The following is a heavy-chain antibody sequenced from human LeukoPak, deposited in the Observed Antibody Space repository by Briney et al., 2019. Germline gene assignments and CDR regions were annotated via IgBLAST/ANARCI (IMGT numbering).Heavy chain of an antibody. Sequence: GGSLRLSCAASGFTLNSYSMDWVRQAPGKGLEWVSSISSSSDNIYYADSVKGRFTISRDNARHSMYLQMNSLRAEDTAVYYCARDRWGYSYGGDWGQGTLVTVSS. J-gene: IGHJ4*02. D-gene: IGHD5-18*01. CDR3: ARDRWGYSYGGD. CDR1: GFTLNSYS. CDR2: ISSSSDNI. V-gene: IGHV3-21*01.